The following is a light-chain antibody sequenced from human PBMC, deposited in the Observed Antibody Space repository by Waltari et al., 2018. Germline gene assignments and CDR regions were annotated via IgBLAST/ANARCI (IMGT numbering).Light chain of an antibody. CDR1: SSDRWGYNF. J-gene: IGLJ2*01. V-gene: IGLV2-23*01. Sequence: QSALTRPASVSGSPGHSITISCTGTSSDRWGYNFVSWYQQHPGKAPTVLIYEGTKRPSGTSYRFSGCKSGNPASQKISRFQGEDASDYCCCSYASRITLAVCGGGTKLT. CDR3: CSYASRITLAV. CDR2: EGT.